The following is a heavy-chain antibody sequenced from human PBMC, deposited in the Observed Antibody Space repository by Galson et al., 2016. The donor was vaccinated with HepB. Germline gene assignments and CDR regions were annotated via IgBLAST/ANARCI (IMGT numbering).Heavy chain of an antibody. CDR1: GYIFTTYG. V-gene: IGHV1-18*01. Sequence: SVKVSCKASGYIFTTYGISWVRQAPGQGLEWMGWISAYNGNTNYAQKLQGRVTMTTDTSTSTAYMELRSLRSDDTAVYYCARDCSTTTCYLRIDSWGQGTLVTVSS. CDR2: ISAYNGNT. J-gene: IGHJ4*02. D-gene: IGHD2-2*01. CDR3: ARDCSTTTCYLRIDS.